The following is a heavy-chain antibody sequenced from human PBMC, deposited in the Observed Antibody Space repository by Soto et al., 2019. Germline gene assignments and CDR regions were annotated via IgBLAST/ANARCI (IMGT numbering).Heavy chain of an antibody. V-gene: IGHV4-59*01. D-gene: IGHD3-22*01. CDR1: GGSISSYY. Sequence: SETLSLTCTVSGGSISSYYWSWIRQPPGKGLEWIGYIYYSGSTNYNPSLKSRVTISVDTSKNQFSLKLSSVTAADTAVYYCAREGADYDSSGHHFDYWGQGTLVTVSS. CDR2: IYYSGST. J-gene: IGHJ4*02. CDR3: AREGADYDSSGHHFDY.